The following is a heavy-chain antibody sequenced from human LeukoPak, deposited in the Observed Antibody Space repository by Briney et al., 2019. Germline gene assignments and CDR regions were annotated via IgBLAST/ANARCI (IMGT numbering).Heavy chain of an antibody. CDR3: ARDLGSGYDFPSRGMDV. D-gene: IGHD3-3*01. J-gene: IGHJ6*02. CDR1: GFTFSSYG. CDR2: ISYDGSNK. Sequence: PGGSLRLSCAASGFTFSSYGMHWVRQAPGKGLEWVAVISYDGSNKYYADSVKGRFTISRDNSKNTLYLQMNSLRAEDTAVYYCARDLGSGYDFPSRGMDVWGQGTTVTVSS. V-gene: IGHV3-30*03.